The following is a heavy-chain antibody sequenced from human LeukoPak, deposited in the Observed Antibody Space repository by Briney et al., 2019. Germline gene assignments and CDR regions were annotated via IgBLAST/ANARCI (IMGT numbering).Heavy chain of an antibody. V-gene: IGHV3-64*01. CDR3: ARENSGSYYQYDY. CDR1: GFTFSSYA. Sequence: GGSLRLSCAASGFTFSSYAMSWVRQAPGKGLEYVSANGDSTYYANSVKGRFTISRDNSKNTLYLQMGSLRAEDMAVYYCARENSGSYYQYDYWGQGTLVTVSS. D-gene: IGHD1-26*01. J-gene: IGHJ4*02. CDR2: NGDST.